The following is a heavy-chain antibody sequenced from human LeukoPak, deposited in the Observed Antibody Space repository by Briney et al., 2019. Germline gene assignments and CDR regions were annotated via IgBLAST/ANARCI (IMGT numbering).Heavy chain of an antibody. V-gene: IGHV3-74*01. CDR1: GFTFSSYW. D-gene: IGHD3-22*01. Sequence: PGGSLRLSCAASGFTFSSYWMHWVRQAPGKGLVWVSRINSDGGSTSYTDSVKGRFTISRDNAKNTLYLQMNSLRAEGTAVYYCAKMGYYDSSGYYYPLDAFDIWGQGTMVTVSS. CDR3: AKMGYYDSSGYYYPLDAFDI. CDR2: INSDGGST. J-gene: IGHJ3*02.